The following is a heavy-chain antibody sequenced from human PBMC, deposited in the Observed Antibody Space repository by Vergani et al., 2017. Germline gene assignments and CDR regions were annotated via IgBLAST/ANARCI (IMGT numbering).Heavy chain of an antibody. V-gene: IGHV3-33*01. CDR3: ARDVQFLYNLFAP. D-gene: IGHD1-14*01. J-gene: IGHJ5*02. CDR2: TWYDGNNK. Sequence: QVQLVESGGGVVQPGRSLRLSCAASGFTFNQYGMHWVRQAPGKGLEWVAVTWYDGNNKQYADSVKGRFTISRDNSKSTMYLQMNSLRDEDTGVYYCARDVQFLYNLFAPGGQGTLVTVP. CDR1: GFTFNQYG.